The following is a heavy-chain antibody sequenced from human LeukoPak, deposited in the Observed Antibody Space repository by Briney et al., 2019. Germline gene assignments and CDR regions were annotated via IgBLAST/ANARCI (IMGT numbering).Heavy chain of an antibody. V-gene: IGHV3-23*01. CDR3: ARGVLYTSAEYYFDY. D-gene: IGHD3-16*01. Sequence: GGSLRLSCAASGFTFSTYAMSWVRQAPGKGLEWVSAISSSGDTHYAHSVQGRFTISRENAKNSLYLQMNSLRAGDTAVYYCARGVLYTSAEYYFDYWGQGTLVTVSS. J-gene: IGHJ4*02. CDR2: ISSSGDT. CDR1: GFTFSTYA.